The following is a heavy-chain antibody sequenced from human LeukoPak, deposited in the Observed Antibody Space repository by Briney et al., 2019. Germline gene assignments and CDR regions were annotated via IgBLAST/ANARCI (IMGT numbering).Heavy chain of an antibody. CDR1: GGSISSSSYY. Sequence: TSETLSLTCTVSGGSISSSSYYWGWIRQPPGKGLEWIGSIYYSGSTYYNPSLKSRVTISVDTSKNQFSLKLSSVTAADTAVYYCARHIPYNWNFMYYFDYWGQGTLVTVSS. J-gene: IGHJ4*02. CDR2: IYYSGST. D-gene: IGHD1-7*01. V-gene: IGHV4-39*01. CDR3: ARHIPYNWNFMYYFDY.